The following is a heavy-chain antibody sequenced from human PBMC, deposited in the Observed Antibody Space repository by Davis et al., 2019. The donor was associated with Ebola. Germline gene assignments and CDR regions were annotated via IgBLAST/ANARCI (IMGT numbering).Heavy chain of an antibody. Sequence: PGGSLRLSCAASGFTFSSYGMHWVRQAPGKGLEWVANINQDESEKYYVDSVQGRFSISRDNAKNSLYLQMSSLRAEDTAVYYCARGRQTFDPWGQGILVTVS. CDR1: GFTFSSYG. V-gene: IGHV3-7*01. CDR2: INQDESEK. J-gene: IGHJ5*02. D-gene: IGHD1-1*01. CDR3: ARGRQTFDP.